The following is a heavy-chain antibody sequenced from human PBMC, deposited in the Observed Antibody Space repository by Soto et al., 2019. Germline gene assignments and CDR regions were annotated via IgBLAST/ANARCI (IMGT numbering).Heavy chain of an antibody. CDR2: INHRGST. Sequence: PSETLSLTCAVYVGSFNTYYWSCIRQPPGKGLEWIGEINHRGSTNFNPSLKSRVTISVDTSKNQFSLKLASVTDADTAVYFCARGRKEYSSSWYVDWGQGTLVTVSS. CDR3: ARGRKEYSSSWYVD. D-gene: IGHD6-13*01. V-gene: IGHV4-34*01. CDR1: VGSFNTYY. J-gene: IGHJ4*02.